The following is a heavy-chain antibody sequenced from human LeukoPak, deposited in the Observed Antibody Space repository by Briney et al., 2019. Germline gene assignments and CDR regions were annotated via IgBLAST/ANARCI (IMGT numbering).Heavy chain of an antibody. CDR1: GYTFTGYY. V-gene: IGHV1-2*02. Sequence: ASVKVSCKASGYTFTGYYMHWVRQAPGQGLEWMGWTNPNSGGTNYAQKFQGRVTMTRDTSISTAYMELSRLRSDDTAVYYCARGPSLWFGELFCFDYWGQGTLVTVSS. D-gene: IGHD3-10*01. CDR3: ARGPSLWFGELFCFDY. J-gene: IGHJ4*02. CDR2: TNPNSGGT.